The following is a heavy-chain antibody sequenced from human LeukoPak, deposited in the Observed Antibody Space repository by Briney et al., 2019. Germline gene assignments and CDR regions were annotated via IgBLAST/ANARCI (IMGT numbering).Heavy chain of an antibody. V-gene: IGHV4-61*02. CDR1: NGSISSNTYF. Sequence: SETLSLTCTVSNGSISSNTYFWSWIRQPAGKGLEWIGRTSSSGISTYSPSLKSQVTISIDTSRNQFSMNLNSVTAADTAVYYCARGAGPPWFDPWGQGTLVTVSS. D-gene: IGHD6-19*01. J-gene: IGHJ5*02. CDR2: TSSSGIS. CDR3: ARGAGPPWFDP.